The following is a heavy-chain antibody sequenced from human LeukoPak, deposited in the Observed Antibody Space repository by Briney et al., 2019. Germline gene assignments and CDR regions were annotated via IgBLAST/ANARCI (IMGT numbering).Heavy chain of an antibody. D-gene: IGHD1-26*01. CDR2: FDPEDGET. Sequence: GASVKVSCKVSGYTLTELSMHWVRQAPGKGLEWMGGFDPEDGETIYAQKFQGRVTMTEDTSTDTAYMELSSLRSEDTAVYYCATGNSGSYYLPFDYWGQGTLVTVSS. CDR1: GYTLTELS. V-gene: IGHV1-24*01. CDR3: ATGNSGSYYLPFDY. J-gene: IGHJ4*02.